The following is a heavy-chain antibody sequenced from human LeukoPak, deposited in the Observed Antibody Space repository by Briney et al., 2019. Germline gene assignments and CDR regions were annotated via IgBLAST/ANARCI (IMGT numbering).Heavy chain of an antibody. J-gene: IGHJ4*02. CDR3: ARRLDSWSFDY. CDR2: MYHSGST. V-gene: IGHV4-59*08. D-gene: IGHD3-9*01. Sequence: PSETLSLTCTVSGGSISSYYWSWIRQPPGKGLEWIGSMYHSGSTYYNPSLKSRVTISVDTSKNQFSLKLSSVTAADTAVYYCARRLDSWSFDYWGQGTLVTVSS. CDR1: GGSISSYY.